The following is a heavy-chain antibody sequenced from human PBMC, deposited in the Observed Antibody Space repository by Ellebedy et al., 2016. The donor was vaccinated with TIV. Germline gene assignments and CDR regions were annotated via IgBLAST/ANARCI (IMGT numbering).Heavy chain of an antibody. CDR3: ASREVTQVDY. V-gene: IGHV4-34*01. J-gene: IGHJ4*02. CDR1: GGSFSGYY. CDR2: INHSGST. D-gene: IGHD2-21*02. Sequence: GSLRLSXAVYGGSFSGYYWSWIRQPPGKGLEWIGEINHSGSTNYNPSLKSRVTISVDTSKNQFSLKLSSVTAADTAVYYCASREVTQVDYWGQGTLVTVSS.